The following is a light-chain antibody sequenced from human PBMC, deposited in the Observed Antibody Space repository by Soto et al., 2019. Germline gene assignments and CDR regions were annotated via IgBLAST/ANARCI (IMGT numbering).Light chain of an antibody. CDR2: DVT. J-gene: IGLJ1*01. V-gene: IGLV2-14*01. Sequence: QSVLTQPASVSGSPGQSITISCTRTSSDVGGYNYVSWYQQHPGKAPKLMIYDVTDRPSGVSNRFSGVKSGNTASLTISGLQAEDDADYYYCSYTSSSTYVFGTGTKVTGL. CDR1: SSDVGGYNY. CDR3: CSYTSSSTYV.